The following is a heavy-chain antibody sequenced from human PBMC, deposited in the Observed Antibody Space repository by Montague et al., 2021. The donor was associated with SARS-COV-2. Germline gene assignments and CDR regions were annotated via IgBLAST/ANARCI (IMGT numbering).Heavy chain of an antibody. J-gene: IGHJ4*02. V-gene: IGHV4-39*07. CDR3: ARDVRYYDFWSGRAQTSPDY. CDR1: GGSISSSNYY. Sequence: SETLSLTCTVSGGSISSSNYYWDWIRQPPGKGLEWIGSIYDSGSTYYXXXLESRVTISVDTSKNQFSLKLRSVTAADTAVYYCARDVRYYDFWSGRAQTSPDYWGQGTLVTVSS. D-gene: IGHD3-3*01. CDR2: IYDSGST.